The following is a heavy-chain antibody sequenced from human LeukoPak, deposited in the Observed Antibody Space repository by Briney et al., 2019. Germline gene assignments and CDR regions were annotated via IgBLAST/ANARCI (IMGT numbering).Heavy chain of an antibody. V-gene: IGHV1-24*01. Sequence: ASVKVSCKVSGYTLTELSMHWVRQAPGKGLEWMGSFDPEDGETIYAQKFQGRVTMTEDTSTDTAYMELSSLRSEDTAVYYCATLNVRKAIHDYGDYYYYYGMDVWGQGTTVTVSS. CDR1: GYTLTELS. J-gene: IGHJ6*02. CDR2: FDPEDGET. CDR3: ATLNVRKAIHDYGDYYYYYGMDV. D-gene: IGHD4-17*01.